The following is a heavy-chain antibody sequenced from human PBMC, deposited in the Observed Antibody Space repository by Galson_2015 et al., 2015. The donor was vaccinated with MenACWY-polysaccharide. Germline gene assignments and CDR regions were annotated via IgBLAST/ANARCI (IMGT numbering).Heavy chain of an antibody. D-gene: IGHD2-2*01. J-gene: IGHJ4*02. Sequence: SLRLPCAASGFTFSTYGMHWVRQAQQAPGKGLEWVAIIWFDGSNTYYSDSVKGRFTISRDNSKNTLYLQMNGLRAEDTAVYYCARDGPYHIQDYWGQGTLVTVSA. CDR2: IWFDGSNT. V-gene: IGHV3-33*01. CDR3: ARDGPYHIQDY. CDR1: GFTFSTYG.